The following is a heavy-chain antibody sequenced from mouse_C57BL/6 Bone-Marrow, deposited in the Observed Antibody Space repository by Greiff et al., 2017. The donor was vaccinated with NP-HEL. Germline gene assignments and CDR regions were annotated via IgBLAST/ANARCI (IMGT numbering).Heavy chain of an antibody. J-gene: IGHJ4*01. Sequence: EVKLVESGGGLVKPGGSLKLSCAASGFTFSDYGMHWVRQAPEKGLEWVAYISSGSSTIYYADTVKGRFTISRDNAKNTLFLQMTSLRSEDTAMYYWARKHFSPYAMDYWGQGASVTVSS. CDR3: ARKHFSPYAMDY. CDR1: GFTFSDYG. CDR2: ISSGSSTI. V-gene: IGHV5-17*01.